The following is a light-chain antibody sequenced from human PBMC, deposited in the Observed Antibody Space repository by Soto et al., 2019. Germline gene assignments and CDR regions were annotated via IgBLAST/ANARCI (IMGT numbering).Light chain of an antibody. Sequence: QSVLPQPDSVSGSPGQSITISCTGARSDVGGYNYVSWYQQHPGKAPKLMIYDVSNRPSGVSNRFSGSKSGNTASLTISGLQAEDEADYYCSSYTSSSTLCVFGTGTKVTVL. V-gene: IGLV2-14*01. CDR1: RSDVGGYNY. CDR2: DVS. CDR3: SSYTSSSTLCV. J-gene: IGLJ1*01.